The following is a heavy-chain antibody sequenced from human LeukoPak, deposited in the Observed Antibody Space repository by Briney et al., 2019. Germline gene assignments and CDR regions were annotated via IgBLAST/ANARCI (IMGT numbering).Heavy chain of an antibody. CDR2: IYYSGIT. D-gene: IGHD2-2*01. Sequence: SETLSLTCTVSGGSISSSSYYWDWIRQPPGKRLEWIGSIYYSGITYYNPSLKSRVTISVDTSKNQFSLKLSSVTAADTAVYYCATRSDIVVVPAAMALDAFDIWGQGTMVTVSS. V-gene: IGHV4-39*07. CDR1: GGSISSSSYY. J-gene: IGHJ3*02. CDR3: ATRSDIVVVPAAMALDAFDI.